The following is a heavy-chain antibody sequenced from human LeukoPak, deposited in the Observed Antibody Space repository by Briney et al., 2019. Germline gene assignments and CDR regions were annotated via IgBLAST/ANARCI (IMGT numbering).Heavy chain of an antibody. J-gene: IGHJ4*02. D-gene: IGHD5-18*01. CDR2: MNPNSDNT. CDR3: ARNVRDTGTFDY. CDR1: GYTFTSYD. V-gene: IGHV1-8*01. Sequence: ASMKVSCKASGYTFTSYDINWVRQAPGQGLEWMGWMNPNSDNTGYAQKFQGRVTMTRNPSISTAYMELSSLRSEDTAVYYCARNVRDTGTFDYWGQGTLVTVSS.